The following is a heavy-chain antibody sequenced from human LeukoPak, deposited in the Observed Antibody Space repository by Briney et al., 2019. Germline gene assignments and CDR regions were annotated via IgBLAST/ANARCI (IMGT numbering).Heavy chain of an antibody. CDR3: ARLWSPWFGDSPTDY. J-gene: IGHJ4*02. D-gene: IGHD3-10*01. CDR1: GGSFSGYY. Sequence: SEALSLTCAVYGGSFSGYYWSWIRQPPGKGLEWIGEINHSGSTNYNPSLKSRVTISVDTSKNQFSLKLSSVTAADTAVYYCARLWSPWFGDSPTDYWGQGTLVTVSS. V-gene: IGHV4-34*01. CDR2: INHSGST.